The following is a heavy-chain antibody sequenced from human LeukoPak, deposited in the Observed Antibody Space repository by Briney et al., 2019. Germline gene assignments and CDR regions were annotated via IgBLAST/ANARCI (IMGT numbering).Heavy chain of an antibody. CDR1: GGSISSSSYY. CDR3: ARPIAVANDAFDI. Sequence: SETLSLTCTVSGGSISSSSYYWGWIRQPPGKGLEWIGSIYYSGSTYYNPSLKSRVTISVDTSKNQFSLKLSSVTAADTAVYYCARPIAVANDAFDIWGQGTMVTVSS. J-gene: IGHJ3*02. CDR2: IYYSGST. V-gene: IGHV4-39*01. D-gene: IGHD6-19*01.